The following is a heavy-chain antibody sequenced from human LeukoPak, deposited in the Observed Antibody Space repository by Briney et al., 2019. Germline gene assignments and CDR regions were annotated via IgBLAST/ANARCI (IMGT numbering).Heavy chain of an antibody. CDR2: IYYSVST. Sequence: PSETRSLTCTVSGGSISSYYWSWIRQPPGKGLEWIGYIYYSVSTNYNPSLKSRVTVSVDTSKNQFSLKLSSVTAADTAVYYCARVKITIFGDSHYYYMDVWGKGTTVTVSS. V-gene: IGHV4-59*01. CDR3: ARVKITIFGDSHYYYMDV. D-gene: IGHD3-3*01. CDR1: GGSISSYY. J-gene: IGHJ6*03.